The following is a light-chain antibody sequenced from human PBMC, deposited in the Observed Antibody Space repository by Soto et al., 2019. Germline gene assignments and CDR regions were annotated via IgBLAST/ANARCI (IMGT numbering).Light chain of an antibody. CDR1: QRISSY. CDR2: AAS. CDR3: QQSYGTPWT. J-gene: IGKJ1*01. V-gene: IGKV1-39*01. Sequence: DLQKTQSPSSLSASVGDRVTIPXXASQRISSYLDWYQQKPGKAPNLLIYAASSLQSGVPARFSGSGSGTDFTLTISSLQPEDFATYYCQQSYGTPWTFGQGSKVAIK.